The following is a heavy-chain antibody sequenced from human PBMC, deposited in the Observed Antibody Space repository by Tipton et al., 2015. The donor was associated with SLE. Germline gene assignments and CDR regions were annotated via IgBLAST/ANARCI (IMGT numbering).Heavy chain of an antibody. D-gene: IGHD1-7*01. V-gene: IGHV3-33*01. Sequence: SLRLSCAASGFTFSSYGMHWVRQAPGKGLEWVAVIWYDGSNKYYADSVKGRFTISRDNSKNTLYLQMNSLRAEDTAVYYCARVMELGDYYLDYWGQGTLVTVSS. CDR1: GFTFSSYG. J-gene: IGHJ4*02. CDR2: IWYDGSNK. CDR3: ARVMELGDYYLDY.